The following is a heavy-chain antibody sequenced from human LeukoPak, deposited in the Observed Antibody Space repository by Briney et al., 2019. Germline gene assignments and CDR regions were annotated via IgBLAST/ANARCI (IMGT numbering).Heavy chain of an antibody. J-gene: IGHJ4*02. CDR3: ARANDIAVAGKRSLDY. D-gene: IGHD6-19*01. CDR2: ISSSSSYI. Sequence: GGSLRLSCAASGFTFSSYSMNWVRQAPGKGLEWVSSISSSSSYIYYADSVKGRFTISRDSAKNSLYLQMNSLRAEDTAVYYCARANDIAVAGKRSLDYWGQGTLVTVSS. V-gene: IGHV3-21*01. CDR1: GFTFSSYS.